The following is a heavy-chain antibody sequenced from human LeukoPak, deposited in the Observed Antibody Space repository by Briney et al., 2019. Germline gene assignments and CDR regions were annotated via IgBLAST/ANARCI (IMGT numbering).Heavy chain of an antibody. J-gene: IGHJ4*02. V-gene: IGHV3-74*01. Sequence: GGSLRLSCAASGFTFSSYWMHWVRQAPGKGLGWVSRINSDGSSTSYADSVKGRFTISRDNAKNTLYLQMNSLRAEDTAVYYCARDQGYSSGWSLGYWGQGTLVTVSS. CDR2: INSDGSST. CDR3: ARDQGYSSGWSLGY. CDR1: GFTFSSYW. D-gene: IGHD6-19*01.